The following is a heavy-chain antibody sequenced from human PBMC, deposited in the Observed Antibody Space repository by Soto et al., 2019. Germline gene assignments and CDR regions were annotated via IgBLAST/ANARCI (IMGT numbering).Heavy chain of an antibody. CDR1: GDSISSGGYY. Sequence: QVQLQESGPGLVKPSQTLSLTCTVSGDSISSGGYYWSWIRQHPGKGLEWIGYISYSGSTYYNPSLKSRVTISVDTSKNLFSLRLSSVTAADTAVYYCARQITMIVENYFDYWGQGTLVTVSS. D-gene: IGHD3-22*01. CDR3: ARQITMIVENYFDY. V-gene: IGHV4-31*03. J-gene: IGHJ4*02. CDR2: ISYSGST.